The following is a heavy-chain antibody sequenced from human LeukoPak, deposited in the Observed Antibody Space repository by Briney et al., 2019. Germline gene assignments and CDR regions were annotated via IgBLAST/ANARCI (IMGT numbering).Heavy chain of an antibody. CDR2: INSDGSST. CDR3: ARDQRGYLYYMDV. Sequence: GGSLRLSCAASGFTFSSYWMHWVRQAPGKGLVWVSRINSDGSSTSYADSVNGRFTISRDNSKNTVYLQMNSLGAEDTAVYYCARDQRGYLYYMDVWGKGTTVTISS. D-gene: IGHD1-1*01. J-gene: IGHJ6*03. CDR1: GFTFSSYW. V-gene: IGHV3-74*01.